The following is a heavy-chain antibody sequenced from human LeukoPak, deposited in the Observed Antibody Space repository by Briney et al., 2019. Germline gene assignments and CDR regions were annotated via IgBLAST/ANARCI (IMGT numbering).Heavy chain of an antibody. CDR1: GDSVSSNSAA. CDR2: TYYRSKWYN. V-gene: IGHV6-1*01. J-gene: IGHJ4*02. D-gene: IGHD6-19*01. Sequence: SQTLSLTCAIFGDSVSSNSAAWNWIRQSPSRGLECLGRTYYRSKWYNDYAVSVKSRITINPDTSKNQFSLQLNSVTPEDTAVYYCARDGGVAVAGIDYWGQGTLVTVSS. CDR3: ARDGGVAVAGIDY.